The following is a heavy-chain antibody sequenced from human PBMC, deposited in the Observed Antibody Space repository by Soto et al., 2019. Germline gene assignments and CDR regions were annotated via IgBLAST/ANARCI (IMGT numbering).Heavy chain of an antibody. CDR2: MNPNSGNT. V-gene: IGHV1-8*01. Sequence: QVQLVQSGADVKKPGASVKVSCRASGYTFTSYDSTWVRQATGQGFEWMGWMNPNSGNTGYAQKVQGRVTITRNTSIGTAYMELRSLRSEDTSVYYCARVARYSSGWYDAFDSGGQEPMVTVSS. J-gene: IGHJ3*02. D-gene: IGHD6-19*01. CDR3: ARVARYSSGWYDAFDS. CDR1: GYTFTSYD.